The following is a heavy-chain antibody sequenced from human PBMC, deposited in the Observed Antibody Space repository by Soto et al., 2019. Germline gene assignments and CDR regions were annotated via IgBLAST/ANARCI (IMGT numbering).Heavy chain of an antibody. D-gene: IGHD5-12*01. J-gene: IGHJ4*02. CDR2: ISSSGSTI. CDR3: ARDFGDIVPTPRCYTHF. Sequence: GGSLRLSCAASGFTFSDYYMNWIRQAPGKGLEWVSYISSSGSTIYYADSVKGRFTISRDNAKNSLYLQMNSLRAEDTAVYYCARDFGDIVPTPRCYTHFRGQGTLGTLSS. CDR1: GFTFSDYY. V-gene: IGHV3-11*01.